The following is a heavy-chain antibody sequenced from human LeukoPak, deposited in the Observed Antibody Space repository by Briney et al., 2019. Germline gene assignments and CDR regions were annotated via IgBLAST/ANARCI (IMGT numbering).Heavy chain of an antibody. J-gene: IGHJ5*02. CDR1: GGTFSSYV. CDR3: ARDLVEWLRGGWFDP. V-gene: IGHV1-69*05. CDR2: IIPIFGTA. D-gene: IGHD5-12*01. Sequence: SVKVSCKASGGTFSSYVINWVRQAPGQGLEWMGGIIPIFGTANYAQKFQGRVTMTRDTSISTAYMELRRLRSDDTAVYYCARDLVEWLRGGWFDPWGQGTLVTVSS.